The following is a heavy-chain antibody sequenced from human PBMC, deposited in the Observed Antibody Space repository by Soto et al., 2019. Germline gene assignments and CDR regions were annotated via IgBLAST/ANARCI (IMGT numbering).Heavy chain of an antibody. CDR2: ISAYNGNT. V-gene: IGHV1-18*01. CDR1: GYTFTSYG. CDR3: ARDMECSSTSCIDY. J-gene: IGHJ4*02. Sequence: ASVKVSCKASGYTFTSYGISWVRQAPGQGLEWMGWISAYNGNTNYAQKLQGRVTMTTDTSTSTAYMELRSLRSDDTAVYYCARDMECSSTSCIDYWGQGTLVTVSS. D-gene: IGHD2-2*01.